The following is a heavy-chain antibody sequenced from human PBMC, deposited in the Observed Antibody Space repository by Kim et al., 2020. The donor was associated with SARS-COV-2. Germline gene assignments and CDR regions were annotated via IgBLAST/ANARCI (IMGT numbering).Heavy chain of an antibody. V-gene: IGHV4-39*01. CDR1: GGSISSSSYY. J-gene: IGHJ4*02. Sequence: SETLSLTCTVSGGSISSSSYYWGWIRQPPGKGLEWIGSIYYSGSTYYNPSLKSRVTISVDTSKNQFSLKLSSETAADTAVYYCAIGVVVAATALDYWGQGTLVTVSS. CDR2: IYYSGST. D-gene: IGHD2-15*01. CDR3: AIGVVVAATALDY.